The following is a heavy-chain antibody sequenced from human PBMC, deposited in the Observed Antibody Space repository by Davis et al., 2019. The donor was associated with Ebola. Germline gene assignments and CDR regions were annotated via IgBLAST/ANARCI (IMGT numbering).Heavy chain of an antibody. Sequence: ASVKVSCKASGYTFTSYDINWVRQATGQGLEWMGWMNPNSGNTGYAQKFQGRVTITRNTSISTAYMELSSLRSEDTAVFYCAREILVANGLGYRGQGTLVTVSS. CDR1: GYTFTSYD. D-gene: IGHD3-22*01. V-gene: IGHV1-8*03. J-gene: IGHJ4*02. CDR3: AREILVANGLGY. CDR2: MNPNSGNT.